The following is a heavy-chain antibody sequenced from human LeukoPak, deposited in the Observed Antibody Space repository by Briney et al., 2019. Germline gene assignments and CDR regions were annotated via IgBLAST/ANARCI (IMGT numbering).Heavy chain of an antibody. CDR1: GFTVSGNY. V-gene: IGHV3-53*01. J-gene: IGHJ4*02. Sequence: HPGGSLRLSCAASGFTVSGNYMSWVRQAPGKGLEWVSVIYSGGSTYYADSVKGRFTISRDNPKNTLYLQMNSLRAEDTAVYYCARVYSSGWYYDYWGQGTLVTVSS. CDR3: ARVYSSGWYYDY. CDR2: IYSGGST. D-gene: IGHD6-19*01.